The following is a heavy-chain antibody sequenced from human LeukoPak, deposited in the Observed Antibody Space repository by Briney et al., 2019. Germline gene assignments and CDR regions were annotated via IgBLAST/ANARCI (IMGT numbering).Heavy chain of an antibody. V-gene: IGHV3-7*03. D-gene: IGHD3-10*01. CDR1: GFTFSSYW. CDR3: ARSSGSQIDYYYYYMDV. J-gene: IGHJ6*03. CDR2: IKQDGSEK. Sequence: GGSLRLSCAASGFTFSSYWMSWVRQAPGKGLEWVANIKQDGSEKYYVDSVKGRFTISRDNSKNTLYLQMNSLRAEDTAVYYCARSSGSQIDYYYYYMDVWGKGTTVTISS.